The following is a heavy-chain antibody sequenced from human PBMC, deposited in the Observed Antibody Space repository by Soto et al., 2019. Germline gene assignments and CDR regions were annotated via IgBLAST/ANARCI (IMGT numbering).Heavy chain of an antibody. J-gene: IGHJ4*02. CDR1: GGSISSSSYY. V-gene: IGHV4-39*01. Sequence: PSETLSLTCTVSGGSISSSSYYWGWFREPPGKGLEWIGTIYYSGTTNYNPSLKSRVTISVDTSQTQFSLKLNSLTAADTAVYYCVSLLGIKFDYWGQGALVTVSS. CDR2: IYYSGTT. CDR3: VSLLGIKFDY. D-gene: IGHD3-10*01.